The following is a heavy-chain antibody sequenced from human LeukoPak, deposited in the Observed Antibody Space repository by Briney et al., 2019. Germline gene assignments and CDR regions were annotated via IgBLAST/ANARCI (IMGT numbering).Heavy chain of an antibody. CDR3: AKKMGYCGSTSCNGGYYYGRDV. J-gene: IGHJ6*02. V-gene: IGHV1-69*01. CDR1: GGTFSSYA. CDR2: IIPIFGTA. D-gene: IGHD2-2*01. Sequence: EASVKVSCKASGGTFSSYAISWVRQAPGQGLEWMGGIIPIFGTANYAQKFQGRVTITADESTSTAYMELSSLRSEDTAVYYCAKKMGYCGSTSCNGGYYYGRDVGAKGPRSPSP.